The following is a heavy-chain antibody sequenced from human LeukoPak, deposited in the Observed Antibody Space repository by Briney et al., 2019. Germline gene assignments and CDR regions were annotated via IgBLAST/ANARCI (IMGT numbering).Heavy chain of an antibody. J-gene: IGHJ4*02. V-gene: IGHV3-53*01. Sequence: GGSLRLSCAASGFTVSSNYMSWVRQAPGKGLEWVSEIYSDGRTYYGASVKGRFTISRDNAKKSLSLQMNSLRADDTAVYYCARGYSSSWYLDWGQGTLVTVSS. CDR2: IYSDGRT. CDR1: GFTVSSNY. D-gene: IGHD6-13*01. CDR3: ARGYSSSWYLD.